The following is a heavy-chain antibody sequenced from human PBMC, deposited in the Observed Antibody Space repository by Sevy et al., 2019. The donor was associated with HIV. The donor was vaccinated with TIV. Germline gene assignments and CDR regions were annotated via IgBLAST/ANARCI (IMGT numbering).Heavy chain of an antibody. CDR2: IRYDGSNK. D-gene: IGHD2-15*01. CDR3: AKGSQPAARYYYYGMDV. J-gene: IGHJ6*02. Sequence: GGSLRLSCAASGFTFSSYGMHWVRQAPGKGLEWVAFIRYDGSNKYYADSVKGRFTISRDNSKNTLYLQMNSLRAEDTAVYYCAKGSQPAARYYYYGMDVWGQGTTVTVSS. V-gene: IGHV3-30*02. CDR1: GFTFSSYG.